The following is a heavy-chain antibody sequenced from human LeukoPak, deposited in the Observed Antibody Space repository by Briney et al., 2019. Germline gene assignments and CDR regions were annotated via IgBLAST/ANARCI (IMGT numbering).Heavy chain of an antibody. CDR2: IKSKTDGGTT. Sequence: PGGSLGLSCAASGFTFSNAWMSWVRQAPGKGLEWVGRIKSKTDGGTTDYAAPVKGRFTISRDDSKNTLYLQMNSLKTEDTAVYYCTTLLWFGELSDYWGQGTLVTVSS. V-gene: IGHV3-15*01. CDR3: TTLLWFGELSDY. CDR1: GFTFSNAW. D-gene: IGHD3-10*01. J-gene: IGHJ4*02.